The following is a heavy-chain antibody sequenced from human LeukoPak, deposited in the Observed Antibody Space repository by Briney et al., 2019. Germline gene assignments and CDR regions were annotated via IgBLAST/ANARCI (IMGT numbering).Heavy chain of an antibody. J-gene: IGHJ6*03. CDR1: GFTFSSYS. Sequence: GGSLRLSCAASGFTFSSYSMNWVRQAPGKGLEWVSSISSSSSYIYYADSVKGRFTISRDNAKNSLYLQMNSLRAEDTAVYYCARASPHCSGGSCYQTYYYYMDVWGKGTTVTVSS. V-gene: IGHV3-21*01. CDR2: ISSSSSYI. D-gene: IGHD2-15*01. CDR3: ARASPHCSGGSCYQTYYYYMDV.